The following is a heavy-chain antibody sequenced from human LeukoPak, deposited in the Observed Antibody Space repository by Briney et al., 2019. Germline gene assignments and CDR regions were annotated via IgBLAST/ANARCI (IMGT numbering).Heavy chain of an antibody. CDR2: INPNSGGT. D-gene: IGHD3-10*01. J-gene: IGHJ2*01. CDR1: GYTFTGYY. Sequence: GASVKVSCKASGYTFTGYYMHWVRQAPGQGLEWMGWINPNSGGTNYAQKFQGRVTMTRDTSISTAYMELSRLRSDDTAVYYCARGVLLWFRDGHWYFDLWGRGTLVTVSS. CDR3: ARGVLLWFRDGHWYFDL. V-gene: IGHV1-2*02.